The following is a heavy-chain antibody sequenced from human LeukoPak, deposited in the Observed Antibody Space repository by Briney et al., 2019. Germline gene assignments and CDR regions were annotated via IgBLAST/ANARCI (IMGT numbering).Heavy chain of an antibody. CDR1: GGSISSSSYY. V-gene: IGHV4-39*07. CDR3: ARGWFGEGTRFDP. J-gene: IGHJ5*02. D-gene: IGHD3-10*01. Sequence: SETLSLTCTVSGGSISSSSYYWGWIRQPPGKGLEWIGSIYYSGSTYYNPFLKSRVTISVDTSKNQFSLKLSSVTAADTAVYYCARGWFGEGTRFDPWGQGTLVTVSS. CDR2: IYYSGST.